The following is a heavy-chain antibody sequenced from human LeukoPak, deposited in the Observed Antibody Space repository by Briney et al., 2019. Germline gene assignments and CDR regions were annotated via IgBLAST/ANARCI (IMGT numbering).Heavy chain of an antibody. CDR2: IDGAGNS. CDR3: AGDTHTNNWYDH. J-gene: IGHJ5*02. CDR1: GFTVSNIN. D-gene: IGHD1-26*01. Sequence: GGSLRLSCAVSGFTVSNINMSWVRQAPGKGLGWVSFIDGAGNSYYADSVKGRFTISRDSSWNTLYLQMSSPRVEDTAVYYCAGDTHTNNWYDHWGQGTLVTVSS. V-gene: IGHV3-53*01.